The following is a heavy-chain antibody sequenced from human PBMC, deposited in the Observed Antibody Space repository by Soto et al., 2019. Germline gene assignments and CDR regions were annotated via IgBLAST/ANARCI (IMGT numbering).Heavy chain of an antibody. V-gene: IGHV4-31*03. Sequence: SETLSLTCTVSGGSISSGGYYWSWIRQHPGKGLEWIGYIYYSGSTYYNPSLKSRVTISVDTSKNQFSLKLSSVTAADTAVYYCARRTRIAASMNWFDPWGQGTLVTVSS. J-gene: IGHJ5*02. CDR1: GGSISSGGYY. CDR3: ARRTRIAASMNWFDP. CDR2: IYYSGST. D-gene: IGHD6-13*01.